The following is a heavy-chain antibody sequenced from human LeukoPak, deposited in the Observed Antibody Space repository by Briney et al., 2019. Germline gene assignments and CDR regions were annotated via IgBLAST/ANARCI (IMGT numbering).Heavy chain of an antibody. J-gene: IGHJ4*02. V-gene: IGHV3-48*01. D-gene: IGHD2-2*01. CDR1: GFSFSGHS. CDR3: ARNKRASQYYFDY. CDR2: ISDSGSPI. Sequence: GGSLRLSCAASGFSFSGHSMNWVRQAPGRGLEWVAFISDSGSPIYYADSVRGRFTISGDNADNSLYLQMNSLRAEDSAVYFCARNKRASQYYFDYWGQGALVTVSS.